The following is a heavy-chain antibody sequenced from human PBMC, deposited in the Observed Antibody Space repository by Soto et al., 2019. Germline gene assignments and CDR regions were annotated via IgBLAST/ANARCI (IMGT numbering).Heavy chain of an antibody. J-gene: IGHJ4*02. CDR1: GYTFTSYA. CDR2: INAGNGNT. CDR3: ARDFRSYSSGWYIY. D-gene: IGHD6-19*01. V-gene: IGHV1-3*01. Sequence: ASVKVSCKASGYTFTSYAMHWVRQAPGQRLEWMGWINAGNGNTEYSQKFQGRVTITRDTSASTAYMELSSLRSEDTAVYYCARDFRSYSSGWYIYWGQGTLVTVSS.